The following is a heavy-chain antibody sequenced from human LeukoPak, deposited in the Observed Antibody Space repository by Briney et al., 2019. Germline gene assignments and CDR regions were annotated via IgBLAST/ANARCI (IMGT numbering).Heavy chain of an antibody. CDR2: IYTSGST. CDR1: GGSISSYY. CDR3: ARIHSDFWSGYKSAGALDI. V-gene: IGHV4-4*07. D-gene: IGHD3-3*01. J-gene: IGHJ3*02. Sequence: SETLSLTCTVSGGSISSYYWSWIRQPAGKGLEWIGRIYTSGSTNYNPSLKSRVTMSVDTSKNQFSLKLSSVTAADTAVYYCARIHSDFWSGYKSAGALDIWGQGTMVTVSS.